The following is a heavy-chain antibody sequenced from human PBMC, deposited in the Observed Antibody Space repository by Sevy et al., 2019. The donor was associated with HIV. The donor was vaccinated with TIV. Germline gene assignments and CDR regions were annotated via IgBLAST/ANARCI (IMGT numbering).Heavy chain of an antibody. CDR3: ARIVAAAANTYFDY. V-gene: IGHV3-74*01. CDR1: GFTFSSYW. CDR2: INSDGSST. D-gene: IGHD6-25*01. Sequence: GSLRLSCAASGFTFSSYWMHWVRQAPGKGLVWVSRINSDGSSTSYADSVKGRFTISRDNAKNTLYLQMNSLRAEDTAVYYCARIVAAAANTYFDYWGQGTLVTVSS. J-gene: IGHJ4*02.